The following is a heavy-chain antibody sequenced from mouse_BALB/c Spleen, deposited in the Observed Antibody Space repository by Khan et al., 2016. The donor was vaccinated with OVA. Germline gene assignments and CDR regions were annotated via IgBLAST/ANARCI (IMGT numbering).Heavy chain of an antibody. J-gene: IGHJ3*01. V-gene: IGHV5-9-3*01. CDR2: ISSYGDYT. CDR3: ARSPYGNFAY. CDR1: GFTFSTYA. Sequence: EVELVESGGGLVKPGGSLKLSCAASGFTFSTYAMSWVRQTPEKRLEWVATISSYGDYTYYPDNVTGRFTISRDHAKNTLYLQMSSLRSEDTAMYYCARSPYGNFAYWGQGTLVTVSA. D-gene: IGHD2-1*01.